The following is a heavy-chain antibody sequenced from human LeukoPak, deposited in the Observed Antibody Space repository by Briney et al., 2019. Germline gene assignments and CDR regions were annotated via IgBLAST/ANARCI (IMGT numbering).Heavy chain of an antibody. CDR3: ARDLALAAAGLRSLGY. Sequence: PGGSLRLSCATSEFTFTNYWMHWVRQVPGKGLEWVSSISSSSSYIYYADSVKGRFTISRDNAKNSLYLQMNSLRAEDTAVYYCARDLALAAAGLRSLGYWGQGTLVTVSS. D-gene: IGHD6-13*01. CDR1: EFTFTNYW. J-gene: IGHJ4*02. V-gene: IGHV3-21*01. CDR2: ISSSSSYI.